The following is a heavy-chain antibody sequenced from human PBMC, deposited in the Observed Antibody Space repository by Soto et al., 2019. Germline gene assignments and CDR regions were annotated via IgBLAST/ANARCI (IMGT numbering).Heavy chain of an antibody. Sequence: EVQLVESGGGLVQPGGSLRLSRATSGFILSDCAMNWVRQAPGKGLEWVSYISSSSSVIDYADSVKGRFTVSRDNARNSLYLQMNSLRAEDTAVYYCARDLSWGSNWYYYMDVWGKGTTVTVSS. J-gene: IGHJ6*03. CDR1: GFILSDCA. V-gene: IGHV3-48*01. D-gene: IGHD7-27*01. CDR2: ISSSSSVI. CDR3: ARDLSWGSNWYYYMDV.